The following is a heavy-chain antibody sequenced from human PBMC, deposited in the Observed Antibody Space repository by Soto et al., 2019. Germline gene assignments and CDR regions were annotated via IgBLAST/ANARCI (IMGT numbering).Heavy chain of an antibody. J-gene: IGHJ4*02. V-gene: IGHV1-2*02. CDR1: GYTFIDYY. D-gene: IGHD4-17*01. CDR3: ARGTATVTIDF. Sequence: QVRLVQSGAEVKKPGASVRVSCEASGYTFIDYYIHWVRQAPGQGLEWLGWMNPNSGGTTSAQSFPGRVTMAQDASTNRAYVELSGLRSDDTVVDYCARGTATVTIDFWCPGTLVTVSS. CDR2: MNPNSGGT.